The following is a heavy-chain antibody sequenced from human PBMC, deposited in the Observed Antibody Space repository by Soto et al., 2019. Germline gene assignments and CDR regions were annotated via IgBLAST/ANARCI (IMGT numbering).Heavy chain of an antibody. Sequence: PVGYLRLTCAASGFTFSSYSMNWVRQAPGKGLEWVSSISSSSSYIYYADSVKGRFTISRDNAKNSLYLQMNSLRAEDTAVYYCARDYLARVATATYYYHYGIDVRGQG. CDR3: ARDYLARVATATYYYHYGIDV. CDR1: GFTFSSYS. D-gene: IGHD2-21*02. V-gene: IGHV3-21*01. J-gene: IGHJ6*02. CDR2: ISSSSSYI.